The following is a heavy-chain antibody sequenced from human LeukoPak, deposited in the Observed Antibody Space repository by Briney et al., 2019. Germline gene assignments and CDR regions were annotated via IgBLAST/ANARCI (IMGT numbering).Heavy chain of an antibody. J-gene: IGHJ4*02. V-gene: IGHV1-18*01. D-gene: IGHD1-26*01. CDR1: GGTFSSYA. Sequence: ASVKVSCKASGGTFSSYAISWVRQAPGQGLEWMGWISAYNGNTNYAQKLQGRVTMTTDTSTSTAYMELRSLRSDDTAVYYCARGNPSGSYFYWGQGTLVTVSS. CDR2: ISAYNGNT. CDR3: ARGNPSGSYFY.